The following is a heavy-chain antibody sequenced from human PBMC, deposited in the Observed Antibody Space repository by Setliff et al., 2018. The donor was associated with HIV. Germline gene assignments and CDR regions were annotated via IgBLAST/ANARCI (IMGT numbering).Heavy chain of an antibody. CDR2: MYYTGSS. CDR3: AKGGAVSADFDS. V-gene: IGHV4-39*07. D-gene: IGHD3-16*01. Sequence: PSETLSLTCTVSGGSISSSNYYWGWIRQPPGKGLEWIGSMYYTGSSYYNPSLKSRLTISVDTSKNQFSLSLNSVTAADTAVYFCAKGGAVSADFDSWGQGTLVTVSS. J-gene: IGHJ5*01. CDR1: GGSISSSNYY.